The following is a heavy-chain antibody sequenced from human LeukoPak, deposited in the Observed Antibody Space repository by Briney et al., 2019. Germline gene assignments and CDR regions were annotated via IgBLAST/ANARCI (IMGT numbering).Heavy chain of an antibody. CDR1: GFTFSSYS. J-gene: IGHJ4*02. D-gene: IGHD4-17*01. CDR2: ISSSTSYI. Sequence: GGSLRLSCAASGFTFSSYSMNWIRQAPGKGLELVSSISSSTSYIYYADSAKGRFTISKDNAKNSLYLQMNSLRAEDTAVYYCARAGGSTVSHSDYWGQGTLVTVSS. CDR3: ARAGGSTVSHSDY. V-gene: IGHV3-21*01.